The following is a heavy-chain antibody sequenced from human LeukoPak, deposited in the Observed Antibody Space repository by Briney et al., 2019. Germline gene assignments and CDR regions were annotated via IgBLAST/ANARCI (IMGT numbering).Heavy chain of an antibody. CDR3: TKTGGPWD. CDR1: XXXXIXXF. J-gene: IGHJ4*02. Sequence: GXLXLSCAXXXXXXIXXFMXXXRXAPXKGLEWISVIYNDGTTYYADSVKGRFTISRDNPKNTLYLQMNTLRAEDTAVYYCTKTGGPWDWGQGTLVTVSS. D-gene: IGHD7-27*01. V-gene: IGHV3-53*01. CDR2: IYNDGTT.